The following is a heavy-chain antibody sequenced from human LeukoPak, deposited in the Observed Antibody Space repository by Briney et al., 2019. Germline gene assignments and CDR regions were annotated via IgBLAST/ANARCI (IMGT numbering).Heavy chain of an antibody. J-gene: IGHJ3*02. Sequence: GESLKIPCKGSGYSFISYWIGWVRQMPGKGLEWLGIIYPGDSDTRYSPSFQGQVTISADKSINTAYLQWSSLKASDTAMYYCARHPRYCSSTSCPKGENAFDIWGQGTMVTVSS. CDR1: GYSFISYW. V-gene: IGHV5-51*01. CDR2: IYPGDSDT. CDR3: ARHPRYCSSTSCPKGENAFDI. D-gene: IGHD2-2*01.